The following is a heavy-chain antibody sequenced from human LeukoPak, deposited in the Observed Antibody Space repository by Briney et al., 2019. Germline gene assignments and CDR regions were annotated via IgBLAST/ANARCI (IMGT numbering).Heavy chain of an antibody. CDR1: GFSFSTYE. CDR2: ISSSGSTV. D-gene: IGHD6-19*01. Sequence: GGSLRLSCAASGFSFSTYEMHWVRQAPGKGLEWVSDISSSGSTVYYADSVKGRFTTSRDNANNYLYLQMKSLRAEDTAVYYCSLLAVASPQDYWGQGTLVTVSS. CDR3: SLLAVASPQDY. V-gene: IGHV3-48*03. J-gene: IGHJ4*02.